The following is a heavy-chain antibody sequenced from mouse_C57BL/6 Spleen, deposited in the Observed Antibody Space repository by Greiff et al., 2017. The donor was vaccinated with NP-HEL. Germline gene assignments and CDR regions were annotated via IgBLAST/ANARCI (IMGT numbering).Heavy chain of an antibody. J-gene: IGHJ3*01. CDR2: IHPNNGGT. Sequence: EVQLQQSGPELVKPGASVKISCKASGYTFTDYYMNWVKQSHGKSLEWIGDIHPNNGGTSYNQKFKGKATLTVDKSSSTAYMELRSLTSEDSAVYYCARNYGSSYGFAYWGQGTLVTVSA. CDR1: GYTFTDYY. CDR3: ARNYGSSYGFAY. D-gene: IGHD1-1*01. V-gene: IGHV1-26*01.